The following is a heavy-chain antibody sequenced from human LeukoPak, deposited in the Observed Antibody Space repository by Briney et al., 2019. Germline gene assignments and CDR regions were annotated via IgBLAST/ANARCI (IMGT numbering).Heavy chain of an antibody. V-gene: IGHV3-15*01. CDR3: AKDLNIAAAGTYAFDI. D-gene: IGHD6-13*01. J-gene: IGHJ3*02. CDR1: GFTFSNAW. CDR2: IKSKIDGETT. Sequence: GGSLRLSCAASGFTFSNAWMNWVRQAPGKGLEWVGHIKSKIDGETTDYAAPVKGRFTISRDNSKNTLYLQMNSLRAEDTAVYYCAKDLNIAAAGTYAFDIWGQGTMVTVSS.